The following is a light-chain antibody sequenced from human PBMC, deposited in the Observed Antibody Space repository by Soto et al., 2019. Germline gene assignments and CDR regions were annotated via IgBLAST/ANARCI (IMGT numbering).Light chain of an antibody. J-gene: IGLJ2*01. CDR1: SSNIGAGYD. CDR2: ANS. V-gene: IGLV1-40*01. Sequence: QSVLTQPPSVSGAPGQRVTISCTGSSSNIGAGYDVHWYQQLPGTAPKLLIYANSNRPSGVPDRFSGSKSGTSASLAITGLQAEDAADYYCQSYDSSLSGSVVFGGGTKLTVL. CDR3: QSYDSSLSGSVV.